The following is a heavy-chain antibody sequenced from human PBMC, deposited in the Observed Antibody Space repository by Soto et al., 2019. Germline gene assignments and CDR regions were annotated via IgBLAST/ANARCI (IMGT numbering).Heavy chain of an antibody. D-gene: IGHD3-10*01. CDR1: GFSFNNYA. Sequence: GGSLSLSCAASGFSFNNYAMGWVPPAPGKGLEWVSAITGSGSDTYYLDSVKGRFTISRDNSKNTLFLQVNSLRAEDTAIYYCAKLGSSAWSPHYYFDYWGQGTLVTVSS. V-gene: IGHV3-23*01. CDR3: AKLGSSAWSPHYYFDY. CDR2: ITGSGSDT. J-gene: IGHJ4*02.